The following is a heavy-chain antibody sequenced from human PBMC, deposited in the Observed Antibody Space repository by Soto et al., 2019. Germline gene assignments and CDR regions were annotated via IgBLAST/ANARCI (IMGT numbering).Heavy chain of an antibody. CDR1: GVPVTGYY. D-gene: IGHD3-16*01. J-gene: IGHJ4*02. CDR2: VYYGGST. CDR3: GRVGFHVWGSLEYFPF. Sequence: SETLSLTCTVSGVPVTGYYWSWIRQPPGKGLEWIGYVYYGGSTNFNPSLKSRVTMSVDTSRNQFSLKLSSVSAADTAVYYCGRVGFHVWGSLEYFPFWSQGTMVPVSS. V-gene: IGHV4-59*02.